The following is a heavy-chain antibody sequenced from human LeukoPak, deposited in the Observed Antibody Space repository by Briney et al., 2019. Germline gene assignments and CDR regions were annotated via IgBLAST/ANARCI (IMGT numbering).Heavy chain of an antibody. V-gene: IGHV3-23*01. Sequence: PGVSLRLSCTASGFTFSSYAMSWVRQAPGKGLEWVSAISGSGGSTYYADSVKGRFTISRDNSKNTLYLQMNSLRAEDTAVYYCAKDDFDYGDVDYWGQGTLVTVSS. D-gene: IGHD4-17*01. CDR3: AKDDFDYGDVDY. CDR2: ISGSGGST. J-gene: IGHJ4*02. CDR1: GFTFSSYA.